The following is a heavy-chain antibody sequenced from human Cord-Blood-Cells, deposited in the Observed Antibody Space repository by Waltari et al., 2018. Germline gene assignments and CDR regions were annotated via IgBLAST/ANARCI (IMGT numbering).Heavy chain of an antibody. V-gene: IGHV1-2*02. CDR3: ARTSGVRDAFDI. D-gene: IGHD3-10*01. CDR1: GYTFTGYD. J-gene: IGHJ3*02. Sequence: QVQLVQSGAEVKKPGASVTVSCKASGYTFTGYDMQWVRQAPGQVLEWMGWINPNSGGTNYAQKFQGRVTMTRDTSISTAYMELSRLRSDDTAVYYCARTSGVRDAFDIWGQGTMVTVSS. CDR2: INPNSGGT.